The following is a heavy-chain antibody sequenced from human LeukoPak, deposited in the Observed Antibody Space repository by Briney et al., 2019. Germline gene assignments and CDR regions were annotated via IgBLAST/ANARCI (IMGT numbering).Heavy chain of an antibody. V-gene: IGHV3-21*01. CDR2: ISSSSSYI. D-gene: IGHD2-2*01. J-gene: IGHJ4*02. Sequence: PGGSLRLSCEASGFTFSSYSMNWVRQAPGKGLEWVSSISSSSSYIYYADSVRGRFTISRDNAKNSLYLQMNSLRAEDTAVYYCASLVVVPAATQFDYWGQGTLVTVSS. CDR3: ASLVVVPAATQFDY. CDR1: GFTFSSYS.